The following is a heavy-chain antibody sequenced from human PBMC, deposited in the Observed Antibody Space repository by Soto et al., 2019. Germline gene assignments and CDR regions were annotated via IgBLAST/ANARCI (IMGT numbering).Heavy chain of an antibody. Sequence: PSQTLSLTCVISGDSVSSNSASWNWIRQSPSRGLEWLGRTYYRSKWYNDYAVSVKSRLTINPDTSKNQFSLQLDSVTPEDTAVYYCAREITAVAGVYYFDYWGQGTLVTVSS. D-gene: IGHD6-19*01. CDR1: GDSVSSNSAS. CDR2: TYYRSKWYN. CDR3: AREITAVAGVYYFDY. J-gene: IGHJ4*02. V-gene: IGHV6-1*01.